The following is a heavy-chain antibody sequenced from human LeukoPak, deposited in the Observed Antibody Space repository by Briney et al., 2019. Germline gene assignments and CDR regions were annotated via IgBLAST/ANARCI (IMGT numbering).Heavy chain of an antibody. J-gene: IGHJ6*04. Sequence: PGGSLRLSCATSGINISSYGMHWVRQAPGKGLEWVAVVSYDGSNKYYADSVKGRFTISRDNSKNTLYLQMNSLTSEDTAVYYCAKPTLYCSSTSCYTDVWGKGTTVTVSS. CDR3: AKPTLYCSSTSCYTDV. CDR1: GINISSYG. D-gene: IGHD2-2*02. V-gene: IGHV3-30*18. CDR2: VSYDGSNK.